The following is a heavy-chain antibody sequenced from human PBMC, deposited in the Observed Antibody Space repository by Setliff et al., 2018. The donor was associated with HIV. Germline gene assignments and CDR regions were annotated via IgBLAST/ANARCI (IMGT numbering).Heavy chain of an antibody. CDR1: GFTLSPGGVG. CDR3: AHASGYTYFD. Sequence: SGPTLVNPTQTLTLTCTFSGFTLSPGGVGVGWIRQPPGKALEWLALIFWDETKRYSPSLKNRLTITKDTSKNQVVLTMTNMDPVDTATYYCAHASGYTYFDWGQGTLGTVSS. J-gene: IGHJ4*02. D-gene: IGHD5-12*01. CDR2: IFWDETK. V-gene: IGHV2-5*02.